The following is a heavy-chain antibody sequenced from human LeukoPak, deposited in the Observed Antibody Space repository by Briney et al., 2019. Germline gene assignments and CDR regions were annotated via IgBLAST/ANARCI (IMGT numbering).Heavy chain of an antibody. Sequence: PSETLSLTCTVSGGSISSYYWSWIRQPPGKGLEWIGCIYYSGSTNYNPSLKSRVTISVDTSKNQFSLKLSSVTAADTAVYYCARDYSSGWYLIFDYWGQGTLVTVSS. CDR1: GGSISSYY. CDR3: ARDYSSGWYLIFDY. J-gene: IGHJ4*02. D-gene: IGHD6-19*01. V-gene: IGHV4-59*01. CDR2: IYYSGST.